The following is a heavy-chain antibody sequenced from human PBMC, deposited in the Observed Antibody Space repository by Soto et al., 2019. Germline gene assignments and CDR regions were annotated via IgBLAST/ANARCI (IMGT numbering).Heavy chain of an antibody. V-gene: IGHV3-23*01. CDR2: ISGGGGST. D-gene: IGHD4-17*01. CDR3: AKVWERTVTTRNYFYGMDV. J-gene: IGHJ6*02. CDR1: GFTFSSYA. Sequence: EVQLLESGGGLVQSGESLRLSSAASGFTFSSYAMSWVRQAPGKGLEWVSTISGGGGSTYYADSVKGRFTISRDNYMNTLILQMNRLRAEDTAVYYCAKVWERTVTTRNYFYGMDVWGQGTTVTVSS.